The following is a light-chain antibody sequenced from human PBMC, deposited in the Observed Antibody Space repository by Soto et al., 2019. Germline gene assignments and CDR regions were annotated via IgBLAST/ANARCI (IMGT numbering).Light chain of an antibody. V-gene: IGLV2-8*01. CDR1: KNDVGFYDF. CDR3: KSYAGSNNYV. Sequence: SASGSPGQSVTISCTGTKNDVGFYDFVSWYQHHPGKAPRLIIYEVVQRPSGVPDRFSGSKSGHTASLTVSGLQAADEADYFCKSYAGSNNYVFGSATKLTV. J-gene: IGLJ1*01. CDR2: EVV.